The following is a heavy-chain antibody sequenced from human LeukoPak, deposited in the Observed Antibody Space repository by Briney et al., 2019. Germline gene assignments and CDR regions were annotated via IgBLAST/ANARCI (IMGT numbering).Heavy chain of an antibody. CDR1: GGSTSSYY. CDR2: IYYSGST. J-gene: IGHJ5*02. D-gene: IGHD1-1*01. Sequence: NPSETLSLTCTVSGGSTSSYYWSWIRQPPGKGLEWIGYIYYSGSTNYNPSLKSRVTISVDTSKNQFSLKLSSVTAADTAVYYCARHGTSGTNLNWFDPWGQGTLVTVSS. V-gene: IGHV4-59*01. CDR3: ARHGTSGTNLNWFDP.